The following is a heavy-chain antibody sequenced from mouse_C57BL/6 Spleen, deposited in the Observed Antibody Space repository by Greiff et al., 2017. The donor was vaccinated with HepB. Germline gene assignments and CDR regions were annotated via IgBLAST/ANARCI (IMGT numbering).Heavy chain of an antibody. CDR3: VSPYRNYESYAMYY. J-gene: IGHJ4*01. CDR1: GFSFNTYA. V-gene: IGHV10-1*01. CDR2: IRSKSNNYAT. Sequence: EVKLLESGGGLVQPKGSLKLSCAASGFSFNTYAMNWVRQAPGKGLEWVARIRSKSNNYATYYADSVKDRFTIAREDSESMLYLQMNNLKTEDTAMYYCVSPYRNYESYAMYYWGQGTSVTVSS. D-gene: IGHD2-5*01.